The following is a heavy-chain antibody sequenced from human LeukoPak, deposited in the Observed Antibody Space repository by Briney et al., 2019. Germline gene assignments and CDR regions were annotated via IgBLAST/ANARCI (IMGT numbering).Heavy chain of an antibody. CDR3: ARDHEWGRAYFDY. CDR1: GFTFSSYG. CDR2: IWYDGSNE. D-gene: IGHD1-26*01. V-gene: IGHV3-33*01. Sequence: GGSLRLSCAASGFTFSSYGMHWVRQAPGKGLEWVAVIWYDGSNEYCADSVKGRFTISRDNSKNTLYPQMNSLRAEDTAVYYCARDHEWGRAYFDYWGQGTLVTVSS. J-gene: IGHJ4*02.